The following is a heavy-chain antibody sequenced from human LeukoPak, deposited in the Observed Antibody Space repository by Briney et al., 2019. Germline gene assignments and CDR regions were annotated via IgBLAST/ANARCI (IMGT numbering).Heavy chain of an antibody. Sequence: GGSLRLSCAASGFTFDDYAMHWVRQAPGKGLEWVSGISWNSGSIGYADSVKGRFTISRDNAKNTLYLQMSSLRADDTAVYYCSKKGQSEDYGKPGWGQGTLVTVSS. J-gene: IGHJ4*02. V-gene: IGHV3-9*01. CDR2: ISWNSGSI. CDR3: SKKGQSEDYGKPG. D-gene: IGHD4-17*01. CDR1: GFTFDDYA.